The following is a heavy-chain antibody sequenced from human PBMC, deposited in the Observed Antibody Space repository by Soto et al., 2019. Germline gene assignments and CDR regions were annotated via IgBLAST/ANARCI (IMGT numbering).Heavy chain of an antibody. CDR2: FYYTGSI. Sequence: SETLSLTCAVSGGSISSGGYSWSWIRQPPGKGLEWIGYFYYTGSIKYNQSLKSRVTISIDASKNQFSLKLSSVTAADTAVYYCARLDADWFDPWGQGTLVTVSS. D-gene: IGHD2-2*01. V-gene: IGHV4-61*08. CDR3: ARLDADWFDP. CDR1: GGSISSGGYS. J-gene: IGHJ5*02.